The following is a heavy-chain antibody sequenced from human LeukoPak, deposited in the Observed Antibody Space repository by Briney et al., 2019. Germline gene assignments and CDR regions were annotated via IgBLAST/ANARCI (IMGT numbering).Heavy chain of an antibody. CDR1: GGSISSSSYY. CDR2: IYYSGST. J-gene: IGHJ4*02. V-gene: IGHV4-39*01. CDR3: ARGYSSSWYGFDY. Sequence: PSETLSLTCTVSGGSISSSSYYWGWIRQPPGKGLEWIGSIYYSGSTYYNPSLKSRVTISVDTSKNQFSLKLSSVTAADTAVYFCARGYSSSWYGFDYWGQGTLVTVSS. D-gene: IGHD6-13*01.